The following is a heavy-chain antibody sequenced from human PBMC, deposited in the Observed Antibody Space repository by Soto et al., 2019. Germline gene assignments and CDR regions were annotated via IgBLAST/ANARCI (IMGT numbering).Heavy chain of an antibody. D-gene: IGHD3-3*01. J-gene: IGHJ5*02. CDR1: GGSVSSGSYY. Sequence: SETLSLTCTVSGGSVSSGSYYWSWIREPPGKGLEWIGYIYYSGSTNYNPSLKSRVTISVDTSKNQFSLKLSSVTAADTAVYYCARATYYDFWSGYNWLDPWGQGTLVTVSS. CDR3: ARATYYDFWSGYNWLDP. V-gene: IGHV4-61*01. CDR2: IYYSGST.